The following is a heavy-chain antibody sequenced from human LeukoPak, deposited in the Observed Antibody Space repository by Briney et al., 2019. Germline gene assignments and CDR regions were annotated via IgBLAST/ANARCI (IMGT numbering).Heavy chain of an antibody. V-gene: IGHV3-30*02. Sequence: QAGGSLRLSCAASGFTFSSYGMHWVRQAPGKGLEWVAFIRYDGSNKYYADSVKGRFTISRDNSKNTLYLQMNSLRAEDTAVYYCASTLCSGDNCYFDYYYYMDVWGKGTTVTISS. CDR3: ASTLCSGDNCYFDYYYYMDV. J-gene: IGHJ6*03. D-gene: IGHD2-15*01. CDR1: GFTFSSYG. CDR2: IRYDGSNK.